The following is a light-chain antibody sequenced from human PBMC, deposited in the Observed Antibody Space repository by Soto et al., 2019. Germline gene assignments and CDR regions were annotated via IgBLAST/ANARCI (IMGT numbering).Light chain of an antibody. Sequence: ENVLMQSPGTLSLSPGERATLSCRASQSVSSSYLAWYQQKPGQAPRLLIYGASSRATGIPDRFSGSGSGTDFTLTISRLEPEDFAEYYCQQYGSSPLTFGGGTKV. J-gene: IGKJ4*01. CDR1: QSVSSSY. V-gene: IGKV3-20*01. CDR2: GAS. CDR3: QQYGSSPLT.